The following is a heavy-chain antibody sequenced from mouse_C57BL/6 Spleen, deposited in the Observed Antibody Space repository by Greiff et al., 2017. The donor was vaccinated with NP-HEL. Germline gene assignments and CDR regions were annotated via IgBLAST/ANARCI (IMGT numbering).Heavy chain of an antibody. J-gene: IGHJ1*03. D-gene: IGHD1-1*02. CDR2: IYPGNSDT. V-gene: IGHV1-5*01. CDR3: TKGDGDWYFDV. Sequence: VQLQQSGTVLARPGASVKMSCKTSGYTFTSYWMHWVKQRPGQGLEWIGAIYPGNSDTSYNQKFKGKAKLTAVTSASTAYMERSSLTNEDSAVYYWTKGDGDWYFDVWGTGTTVTVSS. CDR1: GYTFTSYW.